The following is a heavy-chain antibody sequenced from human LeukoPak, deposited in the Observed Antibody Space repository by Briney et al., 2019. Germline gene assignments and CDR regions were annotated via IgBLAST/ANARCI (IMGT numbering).Heavy chain of an antibody. D-gene: IGHD3-9*01. CDR2: IYYSGST. CDR1: GGSVSSGSYY. Sequence: SETLSLTCTVSGGSVSSGSYYWSGIRQPPGKGLEWIGYIYYSGSTNYNPSLKSRVTISVDTSKNQFSLKLSSVTAADTAVYYCASSGFFDWSSFDYWGQGTLVTVSS. J-gene: IGHJ4*02. CDR3: ASSGFFDWSSFDY. V-gene: IGHV4-61*01.